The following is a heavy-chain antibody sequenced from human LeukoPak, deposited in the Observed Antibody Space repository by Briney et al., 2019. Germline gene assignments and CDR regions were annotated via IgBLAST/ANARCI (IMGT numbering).Heavy chain of an antibody. V-gene: IGHV3-21*01. CDR3: ARDLGAAAGTVGAFDI. Sequence: GGSLRLSCAASAFSLNAYNMNWVRQAPGKGLEWVSSISSSSSYIYYADSVKGRFTISRDNAKNSLYLQMNSLRAEDTAVYYCARDLGAAAGTVGAFDIWGQGTMVTVSS. CDR2: ISSSSSYI. CDR1: AFSLNAYN. J-gene: IGHJ3*02. D-gene: IGHD6-13*01.